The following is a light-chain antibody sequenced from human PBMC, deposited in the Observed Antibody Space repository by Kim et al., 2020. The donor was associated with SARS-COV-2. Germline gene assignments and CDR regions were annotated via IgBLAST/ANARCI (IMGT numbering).Light chain of an antibody. V-gene: IGKV3-20*01. CDR1: QSVSSSY. Sequence: SPGERATLSCRASQSVSSSYLAWYQQKPGQAPRLLIHGASSRATGIPDRFSGSGSGTDFTLTISRLEPEDFAVYYCQQSGSSPWTFGQGTKVDIK. CDR2: GAS. J-gene: IGKJ1*01. CDR3: QQSGSSPWT.